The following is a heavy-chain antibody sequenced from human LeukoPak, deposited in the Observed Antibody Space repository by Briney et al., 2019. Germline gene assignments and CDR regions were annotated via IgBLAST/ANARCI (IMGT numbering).Heavy chain of an antibody. CDR2: IYNDGST. CDR3: ARDRAGTQAWVEFDP. D-gene: IGHD3-10*01. Sequence: AGSLRVSIAASGLTISNNYMSWVRQAPGRGLEWVSLIYNDGSTHYADSVKGRFTISKDSSKNTLYLQMNSLRAEDTAVYYCARDRAGTQAWVEFDPWGQGTLVTVSS. V-gene: IGHV3-66*02. CDR1: GLTISNNY. J-gene: IGHJ5*02.